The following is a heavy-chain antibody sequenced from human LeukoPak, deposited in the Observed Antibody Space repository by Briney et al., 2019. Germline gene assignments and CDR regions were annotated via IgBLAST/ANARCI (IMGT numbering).Heavy chain of an antibody. CDR2: ISGSGGST. CDR3: AKDREYYDFWSGQYYFDY. J-gene: IGHJ4*02. V-gene: IGHV3-23*01. D-gene: IGHD3-3*01. Sequence: PGGSLRLSCAASGFTVSSNYMNWVRQAPGKGLEWVSAISGSGGSTYYADSVKGRFTISRDNSKNTLYLQMNSLRAEDTAVYYCAKDREYYDFWSGQYYFDYWGQGTLVTVSS. CDR1: GFTVSSNY.